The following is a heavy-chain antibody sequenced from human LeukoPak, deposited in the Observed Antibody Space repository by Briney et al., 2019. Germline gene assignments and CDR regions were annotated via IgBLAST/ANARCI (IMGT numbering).Heavy chain of an antibody. J-gene: IGHJ3*02. CDR2: ISYDGSNK. CDR1: GFTFSSYA. Sequence: GGSLRLSCAASGFTFSSYAMHWVRQAPGKGLEWVAVISYDGSNKYYADSVKGRFTISRDNSKNTLYLQMNSLRAEDTAVYYCARNRRSSSSDAFDIWGQGTMVTVPS. V-gene: IGHV3-30-3*01. D-gene: IGHD6-6*01. CDR3: ARNRRSSSSDAFDI.